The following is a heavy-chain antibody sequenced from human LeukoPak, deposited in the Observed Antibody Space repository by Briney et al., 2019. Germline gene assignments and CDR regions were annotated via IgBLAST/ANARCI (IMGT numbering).Heavy chain of an antibody. D-gene: IGHD3-22*01. Sequence: GGSLLLSCAASGFTFSSYAMHWVRQAPGKGLEWVAVISYDGSNKYYADSVKGRFIISRDNSKNTLYLQMNSLRAEDTAVYYCARETDSSGNGDDAFDIWGQGTMVTVSS. CDR1: GFTFSSYA. CDR2: ISYDGSNK. J-gene: IGHJ3*02. V-gene: IGHV3-30*04. CDR3: ARETDSSGNGDDAFDI.